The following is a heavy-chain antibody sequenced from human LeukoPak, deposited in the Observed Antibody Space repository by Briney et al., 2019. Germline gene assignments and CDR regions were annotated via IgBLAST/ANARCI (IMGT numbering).Heavy chain of an antibody. CDR1: RFTFSSYE. V-gene: IGHV3-48*03. Sequence: GGSLRLSCAASRFTFSSYEMNWVRQAPGKGLEWVSYISSSGSTIYYADSVKGRFTISRDNAKNSLYLQMNSLRAEDTAVYYCARRRLRAFDIWGQGTMVTVSS. CDR3: ARRRLRAFDI. CDR2: ISSSGSTI. D-gene: IGHD6-25*01. J-gene: IGHJ3*02.